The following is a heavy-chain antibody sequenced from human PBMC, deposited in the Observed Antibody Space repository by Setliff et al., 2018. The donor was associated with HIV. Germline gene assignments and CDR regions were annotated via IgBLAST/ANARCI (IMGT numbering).Heavy chain of an antibody. V-gene: IGHV4-39*07. D-gene: IGHD2-2*01. CDR1: GGSISSGYYY. CDR2: IYYSGNP. J-gene: IGHJ4*02. CDR3: ARGFDYAQRPPLYYFDY. Sequence: SETLSLTCTVSGGSISSGYYYWGWIRQPPGKGLEWIGSIYYSGNPFYNPSLRSRVTISLDTSKNQFSLKLSSVTAADTAVYYCARGFDYAQRPPLYYFDYWGQGTLVTVSS.